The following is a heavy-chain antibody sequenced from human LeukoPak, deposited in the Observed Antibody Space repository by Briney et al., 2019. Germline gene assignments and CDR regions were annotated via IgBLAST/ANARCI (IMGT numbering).Heavy chain of an antibody. D-gene: IGHD2-21*01. V-gene: IGHV3-23*01. CDR2: ISAGGGSS. CDR1: GFTLSNYA. Sequence: PGGSLRLSCAASGFTLSNYAMTWVRQAPGKGLEWVSRISAGGGSSYHADSVKGRFAISRDNSKSTLYLQMNRLRAEDTALYFCAKDGVGGALDYWGQGTLVTVSS. CDR3: AKDGVGGALDY. J-gene: IGHJ4*02.